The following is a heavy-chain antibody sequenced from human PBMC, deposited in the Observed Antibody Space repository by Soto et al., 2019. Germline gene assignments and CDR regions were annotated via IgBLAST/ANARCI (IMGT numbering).Heavy chain of an antibody. CDR1: GGSISSNSW. J-gene: IGHJ6*02. D-gene: IGHD6-13*01. CDR3: RRSSRYSTDV. CDR2: IYHSGNT. V-gene: IGHV4-4*02. Sequence: SETLSLTCAVSGGSISSNSWWSWVRQPPGKGLEWIGEIYHSGNTYYNLSLNSQVTISVDTSKNQFSLNVISVTAADTAVYYCRRSSRYSTDVWGQGTTVTVSS.